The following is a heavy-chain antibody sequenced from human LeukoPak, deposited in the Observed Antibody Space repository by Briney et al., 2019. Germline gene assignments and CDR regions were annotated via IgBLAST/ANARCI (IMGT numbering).Heavy chain of an antibody. D-gene: IGHD3-16*01. V-gene: IGHV4-39*07. CDR1: GGSISSSSYY. CDR2: IYYSGST. CDR3: ATIAQLGTPYRYLDY. Sequence: PSETLSLTCTVSGGSISSSSYYWGWIRQPPGKGLEWIGSIYYSGSTYYNPSLKSRVTISVDTSKSQFSLKLSSVTAADTAVYYCATIAQLGTPYRYLDYWGQGTLVTVSS. J-gene: IGHJ4*02.